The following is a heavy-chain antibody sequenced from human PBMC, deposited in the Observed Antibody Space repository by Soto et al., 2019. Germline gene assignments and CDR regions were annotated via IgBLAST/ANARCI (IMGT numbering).Heavy chain of an antibody. J-gene: IGHJ4*02. Sequence: GGSLRLSCAASGFTFSSYAMSWVRQAPGKGLEWVSDIRGGGSGTYYADSVKGRFTVSRDNAKNTLYLQMNSLRADDTAVYYCARDSLTATGTFAYWGQGTLVTVSS. V-gene: IGHV3-23*01. CDR3: ARDSLTATGTFAY. CDR1: GFTFSSYA. D-gene: IGHD4-4*01. CDR2: IRGGGSGT.